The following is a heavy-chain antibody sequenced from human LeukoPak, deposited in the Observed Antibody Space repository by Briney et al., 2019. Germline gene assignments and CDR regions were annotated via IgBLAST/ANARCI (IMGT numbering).Heavy chain of an antibody. J-gene: IGHJ3*02. CDR1: GGSISSGDYY. V-gene: IGHV4-30-4*01. D-gene: IGHD3-10*01. CDR2: IYYSGST. Sequence: KPSETLSLTCTVSGGSISSGDYYWSWIRQPPGKGLEWIGYIYYSGSTYYNPSLKGRVTISVDTSKNQFSLKLSSVTAADTAVYYCARESVLFNDAFDIWGQGTMVTVSS. CDR3: ARESVLFNDAFDI.